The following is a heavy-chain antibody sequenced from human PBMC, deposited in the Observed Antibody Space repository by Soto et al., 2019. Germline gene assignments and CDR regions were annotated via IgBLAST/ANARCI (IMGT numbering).Heavy chain of an antibody. CDR3: ARDLSPYSDYYDESTSEAWFDP. J-gene: IGHJ5*02. D-gene: IGHD3-16*01. CDR1: GFTFSDYY. V-gene: IGHV3-11*01. Sequence: GGSLRLSCAASGFTFSDYYMSWLRQPPGKGLEWVSYISKSGSIIHFADSVKGRFAISRDNAKNTLYLQMSSLRAEDTALYYCARDLSPYSDYYDESTSEAWFDPWGQGTLVTVSS. CDR2: ISKSGSII.